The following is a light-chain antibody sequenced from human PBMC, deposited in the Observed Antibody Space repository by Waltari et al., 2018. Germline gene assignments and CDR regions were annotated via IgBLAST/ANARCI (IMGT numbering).Light chain of an antibody. V-gene: IGLV1-51*01. CDR3: GTWDNSLSAGV. Sequence: QSVLTQPPSVSAAPGQKGTISCSGSSSNIGNNYVSWYQQLPGTAPKLLIYDNNKRPSGIPDRFSGSKSGTSATLGITGLQTGDEADYYCGTWDNSLSAGVFGGGTKLTVL. CDR1: SSNIGNNY. J-gene: IGLJ3*02. CDR2: DNN.